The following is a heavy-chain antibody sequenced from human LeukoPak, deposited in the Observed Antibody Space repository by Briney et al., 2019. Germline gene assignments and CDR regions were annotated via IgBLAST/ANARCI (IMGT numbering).Heavy chain of an antibody. J-gene: IGHJ1*01. CDR2: ISGSGGST. CDR3: AKDLPNPGTSRHFQY. CDR1: GFTFSSYS. Sequence: PGGSLRLSCAASGFTFSSYSMNWVRQAPGKGLEWVSSISGSGGSTYYADSVKGRFTISRDNSKNTLYLQMNSLRAEDTAVYYCAKDLPNPGTSRHFQYWGQGTLVTVSS. D-gene: IGHD2-8*01. V-gene: IGHV3-23*01.